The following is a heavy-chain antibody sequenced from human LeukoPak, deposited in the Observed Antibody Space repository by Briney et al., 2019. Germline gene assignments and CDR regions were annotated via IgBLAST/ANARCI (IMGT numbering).Heavy chain of an antibody. CDR3: ARDAPDIVVVVAARWFDP. CDR1: GFTFSSYV. D-gene: IGHD2-15*01. V-gene: IGHV3-30*04. J-gene: IGHJ5*02. Sequence: GGSLRLSCAASGFTFSSYVMHWVRQAPGKGLEWVAIISYDGSNEYYADSVKGRFTISRDNSKNTLYLQVNSLRAADTAVYYCARDAPDIVVVVAARWFDPWGQGTLVTVSS. CDR2: ISYDGSNE.